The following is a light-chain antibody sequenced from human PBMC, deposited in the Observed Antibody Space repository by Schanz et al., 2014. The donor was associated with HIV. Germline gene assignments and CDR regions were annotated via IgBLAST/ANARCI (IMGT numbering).Light chain of an antibody. CDR2: EGS. J-gene: IGLJ2*01. CDR1: TSDIGGYNY. V-gene: IGLV2-8*01. Sequence: QSALTQPPSASGPPGQSVTISCTGTTSDIGGYNYVSWYHQKPGKAPKLVIYEGSKRPSGVSDRFSGSKSANTASLAITGLQAEDEADYYCQSYDSSLRASVFGGGTKLTVL. CDR3: QSYDSSLRASV.